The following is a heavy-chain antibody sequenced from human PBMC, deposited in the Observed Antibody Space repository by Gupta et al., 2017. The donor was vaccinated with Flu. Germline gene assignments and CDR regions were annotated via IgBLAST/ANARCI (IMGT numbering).Heavy chain of an antibody. J-gene: IGHJ4*02. D-gene: IGHD5-24*01. CDR3: AKGHFGYTYEYFDY. V-gene: IGHV3-9*01. CDR1: GFTFAGYA. CDR2: ISWNSDTI. Sequence: EVQLVESGGGWVQPGRSLRLSCAASGFTFAGYAMHWVRLGPGKGLEWVSGISWNSDTINYADSVKGRFTISRDNAKNSLFLQMNSLRTEDTALYYCAKGHFGYTYEYFDYWGQGTLVTVSS.